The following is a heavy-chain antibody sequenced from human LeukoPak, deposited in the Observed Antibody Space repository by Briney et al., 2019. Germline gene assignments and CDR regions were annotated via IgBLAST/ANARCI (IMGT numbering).Heavy chain of an antibody. CDR3: ARAVRGYSYGFDY. V-gene: IGHV1-2*02. D-gene: IGHD5-18*01. CDR2: INPNSGGT. J-gene: IGHJ4*02. CDR1: GYTFTGYY. Sequence: ASVKVSCKASGYTFTGYYMHWVRQAPGQGLEWMGWINPNSGGTNYAQKFQGRVTMTRDTSINTAYMELSRLRSDDTAVYYCARAVRGYSYGFDYWGQGTLVTVSS.